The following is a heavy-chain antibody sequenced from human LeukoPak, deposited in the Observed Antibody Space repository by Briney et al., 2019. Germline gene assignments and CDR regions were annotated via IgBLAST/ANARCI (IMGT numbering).Heavy chain of an antibody. V-gene: IGHV1-69*05. CDR1: GGTFSSYA. D-gene: IGHD3-22*01. J-gene: IGHJ4*02. CDR3: ARDQYDSSGYYFSDY. CDR2: IIPIFGTA. Sequence: ASVKVSCKASGGTFSSYAISWVRQAPGQGLEWMGGIIPIFGTANYAQKFQGRVTITTDESTSTAYMELSSLRSEDTAVRYCARDQYDSSGYYFSDYWGQGTLVTVSS.